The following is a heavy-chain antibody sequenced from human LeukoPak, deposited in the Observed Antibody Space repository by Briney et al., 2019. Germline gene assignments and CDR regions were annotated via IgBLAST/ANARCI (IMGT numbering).Heavy chain of an antibody. CDR1: GFTFSSYS. CDR2: ISSSSSYI. D-gene: IGHD4-17*01. V-gene: IGHV3-21*01. J-gene: IGHJ5*02. CDR3: ARDGVQATVTNWFDP. Sequence: GGSLRLSCAASGFTFSSYSMNWVRQAPGKGLEWVSSISSSSSYIYYADSVKGRFTISRDNAKNPLYLQMNSLRAEDTAVYYCARDGVQATVTNWFDPWGQGTLVTVSS.